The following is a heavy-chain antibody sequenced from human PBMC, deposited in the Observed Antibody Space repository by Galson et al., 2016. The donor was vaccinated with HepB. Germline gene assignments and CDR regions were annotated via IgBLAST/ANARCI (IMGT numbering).Heavy chain of an antibody. CDR3: ARERGSYSY. V-gene: IGHV3-48*04. Sequence: SLRLSCAASGVSFGSHSMHWVRQAPGKGLEWISYIGFDGNTVHYADSVKGRFTISRDNAKNTLYLQMDSLRAEDTAVYYCARERGSYSYWGQGTLVTVSS. CDR1: GVSFGSHS. CDR2: IGFDGNTV. D-gene: IGHD1-26*01. J-gene: IGHJ4*02.